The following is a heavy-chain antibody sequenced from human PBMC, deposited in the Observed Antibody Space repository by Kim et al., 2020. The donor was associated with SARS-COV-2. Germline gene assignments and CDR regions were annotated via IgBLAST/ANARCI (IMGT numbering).Heavy chain of an antibody. CDR3: ASIGYDSSGYYSPSPLDY. J-gene: IGHJ4*02. Sequence: SVKVSCKASGGTFSSYAISWVRQAPGQGLEWMGGIIPIFGTANYAQKFQGRVTITADESTSTAYMELSSLRSEDTAVYYCASIGYDSSGYYSPSPLDYWGQGTLVTVSS. CDR1: GGTFSSYA. CDR2: IIPIFGTA. V-gene: IGHV1-69*13. D-gene: IGHD3-22*01.